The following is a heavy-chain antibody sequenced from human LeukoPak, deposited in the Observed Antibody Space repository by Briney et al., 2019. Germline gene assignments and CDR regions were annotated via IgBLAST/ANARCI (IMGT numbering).Heavy chain of an antibody. V-gene: IGHV1-69*04. CDR3: ARASATKDYGDPEFDY. CDR1: GRPLSSYA. D-gene: IGHD4-17*01. CDR2: IIPILGIA. J-gene: IGHJ4*02. Sequence: SVKVSCKVYGRPLSSYAISWVRQAPGQGLEWMGRIIPILGIANYAQKFQGRVTITADKSTSTAYMELSSLRSEDTAVYYCARASATKDYGDPEFDYWGQGTLVTVSS.